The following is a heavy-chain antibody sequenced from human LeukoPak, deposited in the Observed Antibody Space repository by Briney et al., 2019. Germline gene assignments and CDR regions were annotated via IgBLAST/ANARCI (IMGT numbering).Heavy chain of an antibody. CDR2: FYNRGSP. CDR1: GGSITSGDYR. V-gene: IGHV4-39*01. J-gene: IGHJ4*02. Sequence: SETLSLTCSVSGGSITSGDYRWGWNRQSPGKGLEWIGSFYNRGSPYYNPSLKSRVTISLDTSKNQFSLKLSSVTAADTAIYYCARQFDYWGPGTLVTVSS. CDR3: ARQFDY.